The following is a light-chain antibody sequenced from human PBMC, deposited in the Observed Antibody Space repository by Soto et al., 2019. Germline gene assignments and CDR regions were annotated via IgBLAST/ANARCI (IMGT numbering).Light chain of an antibody. Sequence: EIVLTQSPGTLSLSPGERATLSCRASQSVNSDYLAWYQQKPGQSPRVLMYGTSTRATGIPDRCSSSGSGTDFTLTISRREPEDFAVYYCQQYDSSPRTFGQGTKVEIK. V-gene: IGKV3-20*01. CDR2: GTS. CDR3: QQYDSSPRT. CDR1: QSVNSDY. J-gene: IGKJ1*01.